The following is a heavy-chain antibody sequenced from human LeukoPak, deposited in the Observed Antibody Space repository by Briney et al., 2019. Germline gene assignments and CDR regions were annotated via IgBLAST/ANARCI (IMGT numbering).Heavy chain of an antibody. CDR2: VDHSGRT. CDR1: GDSFDNYY. D-gene: IGHD3-10*01. V-gene: IGHV4-34*01. J-gene: IGHJ4*02. Sequence: SETLSLTCGVYGDSFDNYYWNWIRQFPEKRLEWIGEVDHSGRTTYSPSLQGRVTISVDTSKSQFSLKLNSVTAADTAGYFCAATNYFYGSGSFHKRDSWGQGTLVTVSS. CDR3: AATNYFYGSGSFHKRDS.